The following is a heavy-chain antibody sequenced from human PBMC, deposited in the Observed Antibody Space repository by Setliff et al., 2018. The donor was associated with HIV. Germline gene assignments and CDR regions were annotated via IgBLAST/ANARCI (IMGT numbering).Heavy chain of an antibody. Sequence: GGSLRLSRAASGFTFSSYEMNWVRQAPGEGPEWVSSISGSSVFIFYADSVKGRFTIARDDAKNSLYLQMNSLRADDTAVYYCTRVGSSGWTPFDYWGQGTLVTVSS. CDR2: ISGSSVFI. D-gene: IGHD6-19*01. CDR1: GFTFSSYE. V-gene: IGHV3-21*01. J-gene: IGHJ4*02. CDR3: TRVGSSGWTPFDY.